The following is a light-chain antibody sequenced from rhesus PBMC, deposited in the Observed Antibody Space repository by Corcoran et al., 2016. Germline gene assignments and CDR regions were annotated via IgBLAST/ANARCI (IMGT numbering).Light chain of an antibody. CDR1: QGISNW. CDR2: RAS. V-gene: IGKV1-69*01. CDR3: QQYNIRPWT. Sequence: DIQMTQSPSSLSASVGDRVTITCRASQGISNWLAWYQQKPGKAPKLLIYRASNLETGVPTRFSGSGSGTDVTLTISSLQSGDFATYFCQQYNIRPWTFGQGTKVEIK. J-gene: IGKJ1*01.